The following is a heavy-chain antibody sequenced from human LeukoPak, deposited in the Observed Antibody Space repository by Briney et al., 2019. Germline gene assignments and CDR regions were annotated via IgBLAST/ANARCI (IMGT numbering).Heavy chain of an antibody. Sequence: GGSLRLACAASGFTFSSYSMNWVRQAPGKGLEWVSSISSSSSYIYYADSVKGRFTISRDNAKNSLYLQMNSLRAEDTAVYYCARPHPEGSYGMDVWSQGTTVTVSS. CDR1: GFTFSSYS. CDR2: ISSSSSYI. J-gene: IGHJ6*02. V-gene: IGHV3-21*01. CDR3: ARPHPEGSYGMDV.